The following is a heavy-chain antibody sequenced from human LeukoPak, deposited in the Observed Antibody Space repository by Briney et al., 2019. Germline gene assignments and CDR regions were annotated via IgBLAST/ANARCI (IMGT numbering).Heavy chain of an antibody. CDR3: ARVILWFGEPANFDY. CDR1: GFTFSGYS. D-gene: IGHD3-10*01. CDR2: ISSSSSTI. V-gene: IGHV3-48*01. Sequence: GGSLRLSCAASGFTFSGYSMNWVRQAPGKGLEWVSYISSSSSTIYYADSVKGRFTISRDNAKNSLYLQMNSLRAEDTAVYYCARVILWFGEPANFDYWGQGTLVTVSS. J-gene: IGHJ4*02.